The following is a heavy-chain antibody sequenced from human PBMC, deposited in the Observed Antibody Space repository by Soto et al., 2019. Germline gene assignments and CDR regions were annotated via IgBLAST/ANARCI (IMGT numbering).Heavy chain of an antibody. V-gene: IGHV1-18*01. J-gene: IGHJ5*02. CDR3: ARDPHEFWTSYWFDP. CDR2: ITAYDGKT. Sequence: ASVKVSCKTFGYTFNTYGINWVRQAAGPGHELRRWITAYDGKTTYAEKFQSRVTMTTDTSTSTAYMELRSLRSDDTAIYYCARDPHEFWTSYWFDPWGQGTPVTSPQ. CDR1: GYTFNTYG. D-gene: IGHD3-3*01.